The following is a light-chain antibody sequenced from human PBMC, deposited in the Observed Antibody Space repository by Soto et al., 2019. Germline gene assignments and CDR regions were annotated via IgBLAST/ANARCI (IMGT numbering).Light chain of an antibody. V-gene: IGKV1-5*01. CDR3: QQYDSYSSWT. Sequence: DIQITQSPSTLSASVEDRVTITCRASQSISWYLAWYQQKPGKAPKLLIYDASRLKSGVPSRFSGSGSGTEFTLTISSLQPDDFANYYCQQYDSYSSWTFGQGTKVEVK. CDR2: DAS. J-gene: IGKJ1*01. CDR1: QSISWY.